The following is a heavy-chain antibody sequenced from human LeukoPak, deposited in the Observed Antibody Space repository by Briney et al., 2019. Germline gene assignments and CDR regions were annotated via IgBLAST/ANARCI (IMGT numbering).Heavy chain of an antibody. V-gene: IGHV3-23*01. CDR1: GFTFSSYS. CDR2: ISGSGGST. J-gene: IGHJ4*02. Sequence: GGSLRLSCAASGFTFSSYSMNWVRQAPGKGLEWVSAISGSGGSTYYADSVKGRFTISRDNSKNTLYLQMNSLRAEDTAVYYCAKDGLTGYYDGSGYSDYWGQGTLVTVSS. D-gene: IGHD3-22*01. CDR3: AKDGLTGYYDGSGYSDY.